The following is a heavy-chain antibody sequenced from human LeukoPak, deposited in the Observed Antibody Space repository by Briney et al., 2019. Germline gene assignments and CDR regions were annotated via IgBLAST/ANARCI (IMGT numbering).Heavy chain of an antibody. J-gene: IGHJ4*02. CDR2: IKQDGSEK. D-gene: IGHD1-26*01. CDR3: ARDYMAGATFQIQGPVDY. Sequence: GGSLRLSCAASGVTFSNYWMTWVRQAPGKGLEWVASIKQDGSEKYYVDSVKGRFTISRDNAKSSLYLQMNSLRAEDTAVYYCARDYMAGATFQIQGPVDYWGQGSLVTVSS. CDR1: GVTFSNYW. V-gene: IGHV3-7*01.